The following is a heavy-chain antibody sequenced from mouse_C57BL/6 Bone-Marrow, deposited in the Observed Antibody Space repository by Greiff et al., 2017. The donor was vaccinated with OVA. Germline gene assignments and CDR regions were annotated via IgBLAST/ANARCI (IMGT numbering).Heavy chain of an antibody. CDR3: ARSNYYGSSYSPFDY. CDR2: IHPNSGST. Sequence: VQLKQPGAELVKPGASVKLSCKASGYTFTSYWMHWVKQRPGQGLEWIGMIHPNSGSTNYNEKFKSKATLTVDKSSSTAYMQLSSLTSEDSAVYYWARSNYYGSSYSPFDYWGQGTTLTVSS. D-gene: IGHD1-1*01. CDR1: GYTFTSYW. V-gene: IGHV1-64*01. J-gene: IGHJ2*01.